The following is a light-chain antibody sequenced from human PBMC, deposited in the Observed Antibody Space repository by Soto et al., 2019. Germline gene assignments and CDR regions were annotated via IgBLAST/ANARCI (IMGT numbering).Light chain of an antibody. Sequence: EFVMRQSPATLSVSPGERATLSCRSSQPVNNNLAWYQHKPGQAPRLLIYGASTRATGISARFSGGGSGTEFTLTISSLQSEDFALYFCQQYEKWPPSITFGQGTRLEI. CDR1: QPVNNN. V-gene: IGKV3-15*01. CDR2: GAS. J-gene: IGKJ5*01. CDR3: QQYEKWPPSIT.